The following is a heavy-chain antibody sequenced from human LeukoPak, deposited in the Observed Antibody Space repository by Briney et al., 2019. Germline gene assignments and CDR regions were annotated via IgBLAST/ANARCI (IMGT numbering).Heavy chain of an antibody. D-gene: IGHD4-17*01. Sequence: PGGSLRLSCAASGFTFSSYSMNWVRQAPGKGPEWVANIKQDGSEKYYVDSVRGRFTISRDNAKNSLHLQMDSLRAEDTAVYYCARGGHHGDYWYFDLWGRGTLVTVFS. CDR3: ARGGHHGDYWYFDL. J-gene: IGHJ2*01. CDR1: GFTFSSYS. V-gene: IGHV3-7*01. CDR2: IKQDGSEK.